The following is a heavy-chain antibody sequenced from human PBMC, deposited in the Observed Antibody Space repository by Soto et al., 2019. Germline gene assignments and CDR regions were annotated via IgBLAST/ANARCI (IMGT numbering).Heavy chain of an antibody. D-gene: IGHD3-22*01. Sequence: QVQLQESGPGLVKPSQTLSLTCTVSGGSISSSGYYWSWIRQHPGKGLDWIGYIYYSGSTYYNPSLKSRVTISVDTSKNQFSLKLTSVTAADTAVYYCARVGHSSGYYYPAYWGQGTLVTVSS. V-gene: IGHV4-31*03. CDR3: ARVGHSSGYYYPAY. CDR1: GGSISSSGYY. CDR2: IYYSGST. J-gene: IGHJ4*02.